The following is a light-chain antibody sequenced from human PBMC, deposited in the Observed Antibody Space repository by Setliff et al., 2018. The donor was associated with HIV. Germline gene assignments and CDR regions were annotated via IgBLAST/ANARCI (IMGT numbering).Light chain of an antibody. CDR1: NSDIGSYNR. CDR2: EVN. CDR3: SSYTSSHTYL. V-gene: IGLV2-18*02. J-gene: IGLJ1*01. Sequence: QSALTQPPSVSGSPGQSVTISCTGTNSDIGSYNRVSWYQQPPGTAPKLIFYEVNSRPSGVPNRFSGSSSGNTASLTISGPRAEDEADYYCSSYTSSHTYLFGSGTKV.